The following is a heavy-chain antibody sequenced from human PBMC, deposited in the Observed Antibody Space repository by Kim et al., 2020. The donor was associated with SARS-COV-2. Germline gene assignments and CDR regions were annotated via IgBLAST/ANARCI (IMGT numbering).Heavy chain of an antibody. CDR1: GGSFSGYY. CDR2: INHSGST. V-gene: IGHV4-34*01. Sequence: SETLSLTCAVYGGSFSGYYWSWIRQPPGKGLEWIGEINHSGSTNYNPSLKSRVTISVDTSKNQFSLKLSSVTAADTAVYYCARLQPYYYYYGMDVWGQGT. J-gene: IGHJ6*02. D-gene: IGHD5-18*01. CDR3: ARLQPYYYYYGMDV.